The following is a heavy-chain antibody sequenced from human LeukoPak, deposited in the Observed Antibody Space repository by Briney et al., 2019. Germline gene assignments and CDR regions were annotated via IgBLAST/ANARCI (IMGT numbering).Heavy chain of an antibody. CDR3: RRVEMATIKDY. V-gene: IGHV3-30*03. D-gene: IGHD5-24*01. J-gene: IGHJ4*02. CDR1: GFTFSSYG. CDR2: ISYDGSNN. Sequence: PGGSLRLSCAASGFTFSSYGMHWVRQAPGKGLEWVAVISYDGSNNYYADSVKGRFTISRDNSKNTLYLQMNSLKTEDTAVYYCRRVEMATIKDYWGQGTLVTVSS.